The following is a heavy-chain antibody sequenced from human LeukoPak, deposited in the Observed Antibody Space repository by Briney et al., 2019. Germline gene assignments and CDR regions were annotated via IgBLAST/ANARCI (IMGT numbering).Heavy chain of an antibody. Sequence: GGSLRLSCTASGFTFGDYAMSWFRQAPGKGLEWVGFIRSKAYGGTTDYAASVRGRFTISRDDSESIACLQMNSLKTEDTAVYYCTRGRLGATYYFDYWGQGTLVTVSS. CDR3: TRGRLGATYYFDY. CDR1: GFTFGDYA. V-gene: IGHV3-49*03. J-gene: IGHJ4*02. D-gene: IGHD1-26*01. CDR2: IRSKAYGGTT.